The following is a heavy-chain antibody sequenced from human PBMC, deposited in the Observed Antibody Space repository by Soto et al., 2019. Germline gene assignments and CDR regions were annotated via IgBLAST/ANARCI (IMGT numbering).Heavy chain of an antibody. J-gene: IGHJ5*02. Sequence: GGSLRLSCSASGFTFSEYSMHWVRQAPGKGLEYVSTISSDGDNKYYADSVKGRFTISRDNSKNTLYLQMNSLRPEDTAVYYCFNFSTFCVFFTGYYSTNFFDPWGQGTLVTVSS. CDR1: GFTFSEYS. V-gene: IGHV3-64D*06. CDR3: FNFSTFCVFFTGYYSTNFFDP. D-gene: IGHD3-9*01. CDR2: ISSDGDNK.